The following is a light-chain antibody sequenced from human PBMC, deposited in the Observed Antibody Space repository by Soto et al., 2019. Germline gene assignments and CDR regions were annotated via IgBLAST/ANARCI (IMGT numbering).Light chain of an antibody. CDR2: EGS. CDR3: CSYSGSSTHLV. J-gene: IGLJ2*01. Sequence: QSALTQPASVSGSPGQSITISCTGTSSDVGSYNLVSWYQQHPGKAPKLMIYEGSKRPSGVSNRFSGSKSGNTASLTISGLQAADEADYYCCSYSGSSTHLVFGGGTKLTVL. CDR1: SSDVGSYNL. V-gene: IGLV2-23*01.